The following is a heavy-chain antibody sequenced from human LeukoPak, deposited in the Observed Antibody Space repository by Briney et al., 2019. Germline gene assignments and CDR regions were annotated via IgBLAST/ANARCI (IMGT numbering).Heavy chain of an antibody. J-gene: IGHJ3*02. CDR2: INHSGST. CDR3: ARVKQVDPEYENSGYSFDAFDI. D-gene: IGHD3-22*01. Sequence: SETLSLTCAVYGGSVSDYYWSWIRQSPGKGLEWIGEINHSGSTNYNPSLRSRGTISVDTSKNQFSLKLSSVTAADTAIYYCARVKQVDPEYENSGYSFDAFDIWGQGTMVTVSS. V-gene: IGHV4-34*01. CDR1: GGSVSDYY.